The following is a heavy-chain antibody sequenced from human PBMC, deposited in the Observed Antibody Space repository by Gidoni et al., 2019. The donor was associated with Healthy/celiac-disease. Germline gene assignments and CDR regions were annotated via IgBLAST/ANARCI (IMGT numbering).Heavy chain of an antibody. Sequence: EVQLVESGGGLVQPGGSLRLSCAASGFTFSSYEMNWVRQAPGKGLEWVSYISSSGSNIYYADSVKGRFTISRDNAKNSLYLQMNSLRAEDTAVDYCARGRGVIQQLSFDYWGQGTLVTVSS. V-gene: IGHV3-48*03. CDR2: ISSSGSNI. J-gene: IGHJ4*02. CDR1: GFTFSSYE. CDR3: ARGRGVIQQLSFDY. D-gene: IGHD3-10*01.